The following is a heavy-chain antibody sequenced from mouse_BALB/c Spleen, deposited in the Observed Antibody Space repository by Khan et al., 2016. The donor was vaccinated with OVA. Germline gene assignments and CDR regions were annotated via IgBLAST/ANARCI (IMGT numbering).Heavy chain of an antibody. J-gene: IGHJ4*01. Sequence: EVELVESGGGLVQPGGSRKLSCAASGFTFSDYGMAWVRQTPGKGPEWVAFISNLAYSIYYADTVTGRFTISRENAKNTLYLEMSSLRSEDTAMYYCARENYYGRTCYAMDYWGQGTSVTVSS. CDR1: GFTFSDYG. V-gene: IGHV5-15*02. CDR2: ISNLAYSI. CDR3: ARENYYGRTCYAMDY. D-gene: IGHD1-1*01.